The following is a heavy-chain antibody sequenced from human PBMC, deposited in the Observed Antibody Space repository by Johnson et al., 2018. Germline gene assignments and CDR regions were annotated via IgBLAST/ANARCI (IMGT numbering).Heavy chain of an antibody. CDR1: GFAFRTSV. J-gene: IGHJ3*02. Sequence: VQLVESGGGLVQPGGSLTLSCAASGFAFRTSVMNWVRQTPGKGLEWVAAISGGDSGTTNSYADSVKGRFTISRDNSKNTLFLQMHSLSVDDTPVYYCARASGSDFLGALDIWGRGTPVTVSS. D-gene: IGHD1-26*01. CDR2: ISGGDSGTTN. V-gene: IGHV3-23*04. CDR3: ARASGSDFLGALDI.